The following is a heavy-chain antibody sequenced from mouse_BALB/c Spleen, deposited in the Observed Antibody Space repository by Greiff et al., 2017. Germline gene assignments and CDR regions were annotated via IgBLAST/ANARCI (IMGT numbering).Heavy chain of an antibody. CDR2: IDPFNGGT. CDR3: ARGEYYFDC. CDR1: GYSFTSYY. Sequence: VQLKESGPELMKPGASVKISCKASGYSFTSYYMHWVKQSHGKSLEWIGYIDPFNGGTSYNQKFKGKATLTVDKSSSTAYMHLSSLTSEDSAVYYCARGEYYFDCWGQGTTLTVST. V-gene: IGHV1S135*01. J-gene: IGHJ2*01.